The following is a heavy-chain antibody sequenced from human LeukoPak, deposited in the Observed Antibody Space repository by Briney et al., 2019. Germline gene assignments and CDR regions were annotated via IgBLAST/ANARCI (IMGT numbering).Heavy chain of an antibody. CDR3: ARADGSGSSHQSSWYFDL. CDR2: ISSSSSTI. J-gene: IGHJ2*01. Sequence: EGSLRLSCAASGFTFSSYEMNWVRQAPGKGLEWVSYISSSSSTIYYADSVKGRFTISRDNAKNSLYLQMNSLRAEDTAVYYCARADGSGSSHQSSWYFDLWGRGTLVTVSS. D-gene: IGHD3-10*01. V-gene: IGHV3-48*03. CDR1: GFTFSSYE.